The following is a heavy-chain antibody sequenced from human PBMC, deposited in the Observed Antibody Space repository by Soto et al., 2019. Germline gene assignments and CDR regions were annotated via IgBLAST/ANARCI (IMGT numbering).Heavy chain of an antibody. V-gene: IGHV3-23*01. Sequence: PGGSLRLSCAASGFTFSSYAMSWVRQAPGKGLEWVSAISGSGGSTYYADSVKGRFTISRDNSKKTLYLQMNSLRAEDTAVYYCAPRKGFWSGYYFDYWGQGTLVTVSS. CDR2: ISGSGGST. D-gene: IGHD3-3*01. J-gene: IGHJ4*02. CDR3: APRKGFWSGYYFDY. CDR1: GFTFSSYA.